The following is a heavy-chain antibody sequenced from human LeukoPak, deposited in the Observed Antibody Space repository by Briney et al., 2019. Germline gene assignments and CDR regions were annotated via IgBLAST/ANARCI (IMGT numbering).Heavy chain of an antibody. CDR1: GFTFEDYG. CDR3: ARGDRGDY. D-gene: IGHD3-22*01. CDR2: INRKHGST. V-gene: IGHV3-20*01. J-gene: IGHJ4*02. Sequence: GGSLRLSCAASGFTFEDYGMSWVRQAPGKGLEWVSGINRKHGSTGYADSVQGRFTISRDNAKNSLYLQMDSLRAEDTAVYHCARGDRGDYWGQGILVTVSS.